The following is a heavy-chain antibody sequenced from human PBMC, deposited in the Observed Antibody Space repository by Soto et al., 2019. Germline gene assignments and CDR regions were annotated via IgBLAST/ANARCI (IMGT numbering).Heavy chain of an antibody. V-gene: IGHV1-69*02. CDR3: ATSYGSASQGIDY. J-gene: IGHJ4*02. D-gene: IGHD3-10*01. Sequence: QVHLVQSGAELKKPGSSVRVSCKASGDTFNFYTINWVRQAPGLGLEWMGRTKPIRSMSHSALKFQGRLSIAADKCTSTAYMDLRSLRSDDAAVYDWATSYGSASQGIDYWGQGALVTVSS. CDR1: GDTFNFYT. CDR2: TKPIRSMS.